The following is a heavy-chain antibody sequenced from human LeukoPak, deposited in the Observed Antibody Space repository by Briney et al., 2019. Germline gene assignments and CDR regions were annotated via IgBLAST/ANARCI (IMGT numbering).Heavy chain of an antibody. V-gene: IGHV3-7*01. CDR1: GLTFSSYW. D-gene: IGHD6-13*01. CDR3: AREPIAAAIDY. J-gene: IGHJ4*02. CDR2: IKQDGSEK. Sequence: GGSLRLSCAASGLTFSSYWMSWVRQAPGKGLEWVANIKQDGSEKYYVDSVKGRFTISRDNAKNSLYLQMNSLRAEDTAVYYCAREPIAAAIDYWGQGTLVTVSS.